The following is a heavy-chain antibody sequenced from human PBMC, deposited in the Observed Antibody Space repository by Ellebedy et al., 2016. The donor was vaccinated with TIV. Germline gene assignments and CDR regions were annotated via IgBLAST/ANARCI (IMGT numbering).Heavy chain of an antibody. J-gene: IGHJ6*02. CDR2: IGTAGDT. V-gene: IGHV3-13*01. D-gene: IGHD2-21*02. CDR1: GFTFSSYD. CDR3: ARHWAGVTGMDYGMDV. Sequence: GESLKISCAASGFTFSSYDMHWVRQVTGKGLEWVSGIGTAGDTYYSGSVKGRFTISRENAKNSLYLQMNSLRPGDTAVYYCARHWAGVTGMDYGMDVWGQGTTVTVSS.